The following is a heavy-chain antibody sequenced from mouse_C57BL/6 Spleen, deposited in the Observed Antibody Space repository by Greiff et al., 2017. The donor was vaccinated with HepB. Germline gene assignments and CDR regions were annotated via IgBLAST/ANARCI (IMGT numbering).Heavy chain of an antibody. CDR3: TGGWYGNYGAY. Sequence: EVKLVESGGGLVQPGGSMKLSCVASGFTFSNYWMNWVRQSPEKGLEWVAQIRLKSDNYATHYAESVKGRFTISRDDSKSSVYLQMNNLRAEDTGIYYCTGGWYGNYGAYWGQGTLVTVSA. CDR2: IRLKSDNYAT. V-gene: IGHV6-3*01. CDR1: GFTFSNYW. D-gene: IGHD2-10*02. J-gene: IGHJ3*01.